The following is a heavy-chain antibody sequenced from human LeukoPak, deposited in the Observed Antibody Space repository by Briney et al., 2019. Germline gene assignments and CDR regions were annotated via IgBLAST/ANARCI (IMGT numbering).Heavy chain of an antibody. CDR3: ARQYSDILTTRNWFDP. V-gene: IGHV4-59*08. CDR1: GGSISSYY. Sequence: SETLSLTCTVSGGSISSYYWSWIRQPPGKGLEWIGYIYYSGSTTYTPSLKSRATLSVDKSKNQFSLKRSSVAAADTAVYYWARQYSDILTTRNWFDPWGQGTLVTVSS. J-gene: IGHJ5*02. D-gene: IGHD3-9*01. CDR2: IYYSGST.